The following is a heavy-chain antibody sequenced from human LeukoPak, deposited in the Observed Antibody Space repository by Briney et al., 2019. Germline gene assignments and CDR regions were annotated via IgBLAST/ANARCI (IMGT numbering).Heavy chain of an antibody. J-gene: IGHJ2*01. Sequence: GGSLRLSCAASGYTFNSYWIHWIRQAPGKGLVWVSRINVDGSIRDYADSVKGRFTISRDNAKNTLYLQMNSLRGEDSAVYYCARGKDFWTGYPIYWYFDLWGRGTLVTVSS. CDR1: GYTFNSYW. V-gene: IGHV3-74*01. CDR2: INVDGSIR. CDR3: ARGKDFWTGYPIYWYFDL. D-gene: IGHD3/OR15-3a*01.